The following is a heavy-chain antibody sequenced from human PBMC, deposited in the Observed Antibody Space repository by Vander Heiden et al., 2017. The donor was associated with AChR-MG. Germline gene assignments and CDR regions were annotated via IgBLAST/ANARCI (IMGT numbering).Heavy chain of an antibody. CDR3: AKDNYYGSGSYYRPLGYFDY. D-gene: IGHD3-10*01. CDR2: ISYDGSNK. J-gene: IGHJ4*02. CDR1: GLTFRSHG. V-gene: IGHV3-30*18. Sequence: QVQLVESGGGVVQPGRSLRLSCAASGLTFRSHGKHGVRQAPGKGLEWVAVISYDGSNKYYADSVKGRFTISRDNSKNTLYLQMNSLRAEDTAVYYCAKDNYYGSGSYYRPLGYFDYWGQGTLVTVSS.